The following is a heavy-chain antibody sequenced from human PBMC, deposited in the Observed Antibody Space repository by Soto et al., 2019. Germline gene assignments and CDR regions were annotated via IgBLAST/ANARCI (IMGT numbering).Heavy chain of an antibody. J-gene: IGHJ6*02. Sequence: GGSLRLSCAASGFTVSSNYMSWVRQAPGKGLEWVSVIYSGGSTYYADSVKGRFTISRDNSKNTLYLQMNSLRAEDTAVYYCARGPWKDGYYYYGMDVWGQGTTVTVSS. CDR2: IYSGGST. D-gene: IGHD1-1*01. CDR3: ARGPWKDGYYYYGMDV. CDR1: GFTVSSNY. V-gene: IGHV3-53*01.